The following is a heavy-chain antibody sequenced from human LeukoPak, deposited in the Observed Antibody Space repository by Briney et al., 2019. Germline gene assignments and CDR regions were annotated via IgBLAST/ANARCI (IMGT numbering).Heavy chain of an antibody. CDR3: SILYSSNY. D-gene: IGHD6-13*01. Sequence: GGSLRLSCAASGFTFSSYWMHWVRQAPGKGLVWVSRIHIDGSSTTYADSVKGRFTISRDNAKNTLYLQMHSLRAEDTAVYYCSILYSSNYWGQGTLVTVSS. V-gene: IGHV3-74*01. J-gene: IGHJ4*02. CDR2: IHIDGSST. CDR1: GFTFSSYW.